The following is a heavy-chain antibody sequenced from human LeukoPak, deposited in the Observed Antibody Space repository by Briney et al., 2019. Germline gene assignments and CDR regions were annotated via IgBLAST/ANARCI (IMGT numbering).Heavy chain of an antibody. CDR2: ISYDGSNK. J-gene: IGHJ4*02. V-gene: IGHV3-30*18. D-gene: IGHD1-1*01. CDR3: AKLNWNDGIDY. CDR1: GFTFSSYG. Sequence: PGRSLRLSCAASGFTFSSYGMHWVRQAPGKGLEWVVVISYDGSNKYYADSVKGRFTISRDNSKNTLYLQMNSLRAEDTAVYYCAKLNWNDGIDYWGQGTLVTVSS.